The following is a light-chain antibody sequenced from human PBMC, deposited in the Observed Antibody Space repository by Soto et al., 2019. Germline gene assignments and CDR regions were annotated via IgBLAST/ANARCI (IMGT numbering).Light chain of an antibody. Sequence: QSALTQPASVSGSPGQSSTISCTGTSTDIGTYNFVFWYLQYPGKAPQLMISEASKRPSGVSNRFSGSKSGNTASLTISGLQADDEADYYCCSYAGSRTWVFGGGTKLTVL. J-gene: IGLJ3*02. CDR3: CSYAGSRTWV. CDR2: EAS. V-gene: IGLV2-23*01. CDR1: STDIGTYNF.